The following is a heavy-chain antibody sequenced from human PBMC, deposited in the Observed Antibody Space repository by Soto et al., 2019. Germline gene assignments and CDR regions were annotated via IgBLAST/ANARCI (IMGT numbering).Heavy chain of an antibody. CDR3: ARGTDSGYAYVVGPPHEPVDY. J-gene: IGHJ4*02. Sequence: ASVKVSCKASGYTFTSYYMHWVRQAPGQGLEWMGIINPSGGSTSYAQKFQGRVTMTRDTSTSTVYMELSSLRSEDTAVYYCARGTDSGYAYVVGPPHEPVDYWGQGTLVTVSS. D-gene: IGHD5-12*01. V-gene: IGHV1-46*01. CDR1: GYTFTSYY. CDR2: INPSGGST.